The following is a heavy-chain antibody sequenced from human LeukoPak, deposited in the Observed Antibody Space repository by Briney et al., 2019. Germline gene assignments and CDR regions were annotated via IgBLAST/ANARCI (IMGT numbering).Heavy chain of an antibody. J-gene: IGHJ4*02. D-gene: IGHD3-16*02. V-gene: IGHV4-34*01. CDR1: GGSFSGYY. CDR3: ARGRYTNYVWGSYRLSY. Sequence: SETLSLTCAVYGGSFSGYYWCWIRQPPGKGLEWIGEINHSGSTNYNPSLKSRFTISVDTSKNQFYLKLSSVTAADTAVYYCARGRYTNYVWGSYRLSYWGQGTLVTVSS. CDR2: INHSGST.